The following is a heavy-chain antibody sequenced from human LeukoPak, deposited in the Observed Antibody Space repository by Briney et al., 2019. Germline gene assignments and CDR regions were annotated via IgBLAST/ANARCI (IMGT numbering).Heavy chain of an antibody. J-gene: IGHJ6*03. V-gene: IGHV3-9*01. CDR2: ISWNSGVI. CDR3: AKDGVADGSGDNYYYYYYMDV. D-gene: IGHD3-10*01. CDR1: GFTFDDYA. Sequence: EAGGSLRLSCAASGFTFDDYAMHWVRQAPGKGLEWVSGISWNSGVIGYADSVKGRFTISRDSSKNTLYLQMNRLRAEDAAVYYCAKDGVADGSGDNYYYYYYMDVWGKGTTVTISS.